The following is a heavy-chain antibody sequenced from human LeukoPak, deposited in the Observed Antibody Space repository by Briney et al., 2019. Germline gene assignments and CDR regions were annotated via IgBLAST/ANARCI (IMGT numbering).Heavy chain of an antibody. CDR2: ISSISSII. Sequence: GGSLRPSCAASGFTFSTYSMSWVRQAPGKGLEWVSYISSISSIIYYADSVKGQFTISRDNARNSLYLQMNSLRAEDTAVYYCTRSRPGTEAGQPNFDYWGQGTLVTVSS. V-gene: IGHV3-48*01. J-gene: IGHJ4*02. CDR3: TRSRPGTEAGQPNFDY. D-gene: IGHD6-13*01. CDR1: GFTFSTYS.